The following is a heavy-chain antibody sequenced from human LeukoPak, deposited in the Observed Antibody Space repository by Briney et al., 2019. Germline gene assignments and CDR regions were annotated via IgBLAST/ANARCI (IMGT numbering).Heavy chain of an antibody. J-gene: IGHJ4*02. V-gene: IGHV4-59*12. CDR1: GGSISGYY. CDR2: MYYNGNT. CDR3: ARGGKQWRGGNYFDS. Sequence: SGTLSLTCTVSGGSISGYYWTWIRQPPGKGLEWIGYMYYNGNTNYNPYLKSRVTISVDPSKNQFSLKLTSVTTADTAVYYCARGGKQWRGGNYFDSWGQGTLVAVSS. D-gene: IGHD6-19*01.